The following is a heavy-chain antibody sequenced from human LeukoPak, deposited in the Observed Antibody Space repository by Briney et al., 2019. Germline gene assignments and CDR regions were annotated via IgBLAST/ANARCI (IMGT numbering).Heavy chain of an antibody. J-gene: IGHJ4*02. Sequence: GGSLRLSCAASGFTFSSYAMSWVRQAPGRGLEWVSAISGSGGSTYYADSVKGRFTISRDNSKNTLYLQMNSLRAEDTAVYYCAKDRELRYFDWLPMFDYWGQGTLVTVSS. CDR1: GFTFSSYA. CDR3: AKDRELRYFDWLPMFDY. CDR2: ISGSGGST. D-gene: IGHD3-9*01. V-gene: IGHV3-23*01.